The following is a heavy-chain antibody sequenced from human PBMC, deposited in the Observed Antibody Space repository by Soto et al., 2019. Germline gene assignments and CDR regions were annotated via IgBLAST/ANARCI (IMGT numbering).Heavy chain of an antibody. Sequence: QVQLVESGGGVVQPGRSLRLSCAASGFSFRKYGMHWVRQAPGKGLEWVAEMSDDASKKYYGDSVKGRFTISRDNSKNTLYLLMDSLRPEDTAMYYCAKELRETGGYYFDCWGQGTLVTVSS. D-gene: IGHD3-16*01. J-gene: IGHJ4*02. CDR1: GFSFRKYG. V-gene: IGHV3-30*18. CDR2: MSDDASKK. CDR3: AKELRETGGYYFDC.